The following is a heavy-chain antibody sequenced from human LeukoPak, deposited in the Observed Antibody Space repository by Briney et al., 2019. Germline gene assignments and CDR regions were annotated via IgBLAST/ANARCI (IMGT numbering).Heavy chain of an antibody. V-gene: IGHV3-30*18. D-gene: IGHD3-3*01. CDR1: GFTFSSYG. J-gene: IGHJ6*02. CDR3: AKSSGGYYYYYGMDV. Sequence: PGRSLRLSCAASGFTFSSYGMHWVRQAPGKGLEWVAVISYDGSNKYYADSVKGRFTISRDNSKNTLYLQMNSLRAEDTAVYYCAKSSGGYYYYYGMDVWGQGTTVTASS. CDR2: ISYDGSNK.